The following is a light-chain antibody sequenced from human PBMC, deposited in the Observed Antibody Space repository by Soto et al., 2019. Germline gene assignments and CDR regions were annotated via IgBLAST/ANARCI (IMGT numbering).Light chain of an antibody. CDR1: QSISSW. J-gene: IGKJ1*01. CDR3: QQYNSYPWT. Sequence: DVQMTQSPSTLSASVGDRVTITCRASQSISSWLAWYQQKPGKAPKLLIYKASILESGVTSRFSGSGSGTEFTLTISSLQHDDFATYYCQQYNSYPWTFDQGTKVEIK. V-gene: IGKV1-5*03. CDR2: KAS.